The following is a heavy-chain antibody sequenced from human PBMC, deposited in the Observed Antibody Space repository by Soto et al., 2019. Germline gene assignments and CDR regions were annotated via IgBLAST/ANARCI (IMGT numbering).Heavy chain of an antibody. V-gene: IGHV1-69*13. J-gene: IGHJ6*02. Sequence: GASVKVSCKASGGTFSSYAISWVRQAPGQGLEWMGGIIPIFGTANYAQKFQGRVTITADESTSTAYMELSSLRSEDTAVYYCARDPPNYCSSTSCFFSGMDVWAKGPRSPSP. CDR3: ARDPPNYCSSTSCFFSGMDV. CDR2: IIPIFGTA. D-gene: IGHD2-2*01. CDR1: GGTFSSYA.